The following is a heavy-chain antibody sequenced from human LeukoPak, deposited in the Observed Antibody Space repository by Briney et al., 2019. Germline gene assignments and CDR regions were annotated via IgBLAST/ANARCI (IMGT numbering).Heavy chain of an antibody. V-gene: IGHV3-23*01. CDR2: ISGSGGST. D-gene: IGHD3-22*01. CDR1: GFTFSSYA. J-gene: IGHJ4*02. Sequence: GGSLRLSCAASGFTFSSYAMSWVRQAPGKGLEWVSAISGSGGSTYYADSVEGRFTISRDNSKNTLYLQMNSLRAEDTAVYYCAKNLTPPYYYDSSGPADYWGQGTLVTVSS. CDR3: AKNLTPPYYYDSSGPADY.